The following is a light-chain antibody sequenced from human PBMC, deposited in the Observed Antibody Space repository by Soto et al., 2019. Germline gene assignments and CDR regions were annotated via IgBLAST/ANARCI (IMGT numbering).Light chain of an antibody. CDR3: AAWDDSLRGV. J-gene: IGLJ2*01. CDR1: SSNIGSNY. CDR2: SNN. Sequence: QSVLTQPPSASGTPGQRVTISCSGSSSNIGSNYVYWYQQLPGTAPKLLIYSNNQRPSGVPDRFSGSKSGTSASLAISGLQSEDEADYYCAAWDDSLRGVFGGGTKLTVL. V-gene: IGLV1-47*02.